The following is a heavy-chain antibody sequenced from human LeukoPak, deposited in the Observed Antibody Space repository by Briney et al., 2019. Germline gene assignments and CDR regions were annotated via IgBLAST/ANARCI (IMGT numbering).Heavy chain of an antibody. CDR2: ISTYNVNT. CDR3: ARSLEGATRYYYYYYGMDV. D-gene: IGHD1-26*01. J-gene: IGHJ6*02. Sequence: ASVKVSCKASGYTFNTYGISWVRQAPGQGLEWMGWISTYNVNTNYAQKLQGRVTMTTDTSTSTAYMELRSLRSDDTAVYYCARSLEGATRYYYYYYGMDVWGQGTTVTVSS. CDR1: GYTFNTYG. V-gene: IGHV1-18*01.